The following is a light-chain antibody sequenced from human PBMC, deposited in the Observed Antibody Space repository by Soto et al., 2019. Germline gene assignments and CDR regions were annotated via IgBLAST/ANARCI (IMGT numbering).Light chain of an antibody. Sequence: QSVLTQPPSASGTPGQRVTISCSGSSSNIGSNTVNWYQQPPGTALKLLIYSNNQRPSGVPDRFSGSKSGTSASLAISGLQSEDEADYYCAAWDDSLNGPLFGTGTKVTVL. CDR1: SSNIGSNT. V-gene: IGLV1-44*01. J-gene: IGLJ1*01. CDR3: AAWDDSLNGPL. CDR2: SNN.